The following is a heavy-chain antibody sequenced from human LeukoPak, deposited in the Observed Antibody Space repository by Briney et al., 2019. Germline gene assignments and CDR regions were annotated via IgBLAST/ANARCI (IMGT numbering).Heavy chain of an antibody. V-gene: IGHV3-9*01. J-gene: IGHJ4*02. CDR1: GFTFDDYA. D-gene: IGHD2-15*01. CDR3: AKAPGYCSGGSCYPLESFFDY. Sequence: GGSLRLSCAASGFTFDDYAMHWVRQAPGKGLEWVSGISWNSGSIGYADSVKGRFTISRDNAKNSLYLQMNSLRAEDTALYYCAKAPGYCSGGSCYPLESFFDYWGQGTLVTVSS. CDR2: ISWNSGSI.